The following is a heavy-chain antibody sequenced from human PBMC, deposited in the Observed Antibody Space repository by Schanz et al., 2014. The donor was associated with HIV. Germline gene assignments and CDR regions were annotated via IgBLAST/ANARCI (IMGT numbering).Heavy chain of an antibody. Sequence: QVQLQQWGAGLLKPSETLSLTCVVYGGSFSAYYWSWIRQPPGKGLEWIGYFYDSGSTNYNPSLKSRVTISGDTSKNQFYLKLRSVTATDTAVYYCARVIGGSGSYWPFDYWGQGALVTVSS. CDR1: GGSFSAYY. CDR2: FYDSGST. CDR3: ARVIGGSGSYWPFDY. V-gene: IGHV4-34*01. J-gene: IGHJ4*02. D-gene: IGHD3-10*01.